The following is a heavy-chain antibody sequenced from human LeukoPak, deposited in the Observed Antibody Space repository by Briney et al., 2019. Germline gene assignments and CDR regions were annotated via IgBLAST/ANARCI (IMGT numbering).Heavy chain of an antibody. D-gene: IGHD1-20*01. J-gene: IGHJ5*02. CDR3: AKDLTGTTGWFDP. V-gene: IGHV3-21*04. CDR2: ISIGSTYI. CDR1: GFTFSRYS. Sequence: PGGSLRLSCAASGFTFSRYSMNWVRQAPGKGLEWVSSISIGSTYIYYADSVKGRFTISRDNSKNTLYLQMNSLRAEDTAVYYCAKDLTGTTGWFDPRGQGTLVTVSS.